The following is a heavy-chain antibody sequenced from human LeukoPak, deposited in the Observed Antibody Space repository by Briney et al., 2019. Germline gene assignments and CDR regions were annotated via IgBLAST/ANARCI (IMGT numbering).Heavy chain of an antibody. CDR1: GFTVSSNY. J-gene: IGHJ6*03. CDR3: ARGSRDGYNYLHYYYMDV. D-gene: IGHD5-24*01. V-gene: IGHV3-53*01. CDR2: IYSGSST. Sequence: GGSLRLSCAASGFTVSSNYMSWVRQAPGKGLEWDSVIYSGSSTYYADSVKGRFTISRDNSKNTLYLQMNSLRAEDTAVYYCARGSRDGYNYLHYYYMDVWGKGTTVTVSS.